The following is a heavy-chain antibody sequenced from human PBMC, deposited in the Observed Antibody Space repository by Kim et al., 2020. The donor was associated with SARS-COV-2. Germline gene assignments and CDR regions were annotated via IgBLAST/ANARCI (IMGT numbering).Heavy chain of an antibody. D-gene: IGHD3-10*01. CDR3: AKVYYYGSGSYWAFDYWGPHGSGSYWAFDY. CDR2: ISGSGGST. J-gene: IGHJ4*02. Sequence: GGSLRLSCAASGFTFSSYAMSWVRQAPGKGLEWVSAISGSGGSTYYADSVKGRFTISRDNSKNTLYLQMNSLRAEDTAVYYCAKVYYYGSGSYWAFDYWGPHGSGSYWAFDYWGQGPLVTVSS. CDR1: GFTFSSYA. V-gene: IGHV3-23*01.